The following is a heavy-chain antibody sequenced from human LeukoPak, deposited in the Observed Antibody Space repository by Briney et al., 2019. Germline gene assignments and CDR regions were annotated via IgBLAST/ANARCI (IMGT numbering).Heavy chain of an antibody. D-gene: IGHD2-2*01. J-gene: IGHJ4*02. CDR3: ARGYCSSTSCRYAPDY. Sequence: GGSLRLSCAASGFTFSDYYMDWVRQAPGKGLEWVGRTRNKANGYNTYYAASVKGRFTISRDDSKNSVYLHMNSLKTEDTAVYYCARGYCSSTSCRYAPDYWGQGTLVTVSS. CDR2: TRNKANGYNT. V-gene: IGHV3-72*01. CDR1: GFTFSDYY.